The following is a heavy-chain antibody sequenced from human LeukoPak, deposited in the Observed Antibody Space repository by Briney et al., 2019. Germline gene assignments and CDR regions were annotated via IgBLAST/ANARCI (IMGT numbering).Heavy chain of an antibody. CDR1: GFAFDSYC. J-gene: IGHJ4*02. CDR2: IKQDGSEK. CDR3: ARRGLVEPIFDY. V-gene: IGHV3-7*01. Sequence: GGSLRLSCAASGFAFDSYCINWVRQAPGKGLEWVANIKQDGSEKYYVDSVKGRFTISRDNAKNSLYLQMNSLRAEDTAVYYCARRGLVEPIFDYWGQGTLVTVSS. D-gene: IGHD6-19*01.